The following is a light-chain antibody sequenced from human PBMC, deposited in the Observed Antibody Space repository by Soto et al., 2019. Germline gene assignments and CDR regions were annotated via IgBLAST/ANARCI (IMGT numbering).Light chain of an antibody. J-gene: IGKJ1*01. Sequence: DLQMTQSPSTLSASVGDRVTITCRASQSISSWLAWYQQKPGKAPKLLIYKASSLESGVPSRFSGSGSETEFTLTISSLQPDDFATYYCQQYNSYPWTFGQGTKVEIK. CDR1: QSISSW. CDR2: KAS. V-gene: IGKV1-5*03. CDR3: QQYNSYPWT.